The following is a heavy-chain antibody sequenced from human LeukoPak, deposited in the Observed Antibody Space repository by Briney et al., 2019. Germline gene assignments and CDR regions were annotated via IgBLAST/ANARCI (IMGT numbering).Heavy chain of an antibody. CDR3: ARSHYYDSSGYYYFDY. Sequence: GESLKISCKGSGYSFTSYWIGWVRQMPGKGLEWMGIIYPGDFDTRYSPSFQGQVTISADKSISTAYLQWSSLKASDTAMYYCARSHYYDSSGYYYFDYWGQGTLVTVSS. D-gene: IGHD3-22*01. CDR1: GYSFTSYW. V-gene: IGHV5-51*01. CDR2: IYPGDFDT. J-gene: IGHJ4*02.